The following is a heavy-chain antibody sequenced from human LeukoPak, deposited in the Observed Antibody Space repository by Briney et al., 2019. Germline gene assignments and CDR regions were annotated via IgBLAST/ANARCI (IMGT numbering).Heavy chain of an antibody. D-gene: IGHD1-26*01. CDR3: ARHLYSESYYF. V-gene: IGHV4-39*01. CDR1: GGSISSNSHD. Sequence: SETLSLTCTVSGGSISSNSHDWGWIRQTPGKGLEWIGSIFYSGTTYYNPSLKSRVTISIDTSKNQFSLKLSSVTAADTAVYYCARHLYSESYYFWGQGTLVTVSS. J-gene: IGHJ4*02. CDR2: IFYSGTT.